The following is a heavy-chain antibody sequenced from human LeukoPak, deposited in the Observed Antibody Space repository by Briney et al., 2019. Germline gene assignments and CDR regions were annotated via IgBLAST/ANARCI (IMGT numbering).Heavy chain of an antibody. D-gene: IGHD2-15*01. V-gene: IGHV4-39*01. J-gene: IGHJ3*02. Sequence: PSETLSLTCTVSGGSIISSDYHWGWVRQPPGKGLEWIGTISYSGNTDYNPSLRSRVTISVDTSNNQFSLRLGSVTAADTAVYHCARHCCSGPARRVFDIWGQGTMVTVSS. CDR2: ISYSGNT. CDR3: ARHCCSGPARRVFDI. CDR1: GGSIISSDYH.